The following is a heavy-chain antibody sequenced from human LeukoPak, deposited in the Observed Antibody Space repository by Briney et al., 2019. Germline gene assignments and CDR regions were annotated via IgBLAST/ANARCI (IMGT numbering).Heavy chain of an antibody. J-gene: IGHJ5*02. Sequence: SETLSLTCAVYGGSFSGYYWSWIRQPPGKGLEWIGEINHSGSTNYNPSLKSRVTISVDTSKNQFSLKLSSVTAADTAVYYCARVLKVSTHNWFDPWGQGTLVTVSS. CDR3: ARVLKVSTHNWFDP. V-gene: IGHV4-34*01. CDR2: INHSGST. D-gene: IGHD5/OR15-5a*01. CDR1: GGSFSGYY.